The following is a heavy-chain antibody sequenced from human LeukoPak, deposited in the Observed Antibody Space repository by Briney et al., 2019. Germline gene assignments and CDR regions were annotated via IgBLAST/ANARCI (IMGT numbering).Heavy chain of an antibody. CDR2: IYYSGST. CDR1: GGSISSYY. V-gene: IGHV4-59*12. J-gene: IGHJ3*02. Sequence: SETLSLTCTVSGGSISSYYWSWIRQPPGKGLEWIGYIYYSGSTNYNPSLKSRVTISVDTSKNQFSLKLSSVTAADTAVYYCLRALSTIDAFDIWGQGTMVTVSS. D-gene: IGHD5-24*01. CDR3: LRALSTIDAFDI.